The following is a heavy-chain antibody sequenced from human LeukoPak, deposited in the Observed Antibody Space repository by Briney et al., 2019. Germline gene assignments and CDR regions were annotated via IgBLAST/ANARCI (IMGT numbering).Heavy chain of an antibody. CDR1: GGSISSYY. CDR3: ASNYYGSGSLDY. D-gene: IGHD3-10*01. J-gene: IGHJ4*02. Sequence: SETLSLTCTVSGGSISSYYWSWIRQPPGKGLEWIVYIYYSGSTNYNPSLKSRVTISVDTSKNQFSLKLSSVTAADTAVYYCASNYYGSGSLDYWGQGNLVTVSS. V-gene: IGHV4-59*08. CDR2: IYYSGST.